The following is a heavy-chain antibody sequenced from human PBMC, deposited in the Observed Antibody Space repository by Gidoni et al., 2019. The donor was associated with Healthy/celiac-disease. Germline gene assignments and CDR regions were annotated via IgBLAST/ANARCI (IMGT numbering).Heavy chain of an antibody. D-gene: IGHD6-19*01. V-gene: IGHV4-31*03. J-gene: IGHJ4*02. Sequence: QVQLQESGPGLVKPSQPLSLTCPVSGGSISSGGYYWSWIRQHPGKGLEWIGYIYYSGSTYYNPSLKSRVTISVDTSKNQFSLKLSSGTAADTAVYYCARVGGAVAGYDYWGQGTLVTVSS. CDR1: GGSISSGGYY. CDR3: ARVGGAVAGYDY. CDR2: IYYSGST.